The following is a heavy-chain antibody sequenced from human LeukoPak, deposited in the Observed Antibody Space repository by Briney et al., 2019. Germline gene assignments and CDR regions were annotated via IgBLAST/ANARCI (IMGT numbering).Heavy chain of an antibody. V-gene: IGHV1-2*02. J-gene: IGHJ4*02. CDR3: ARGALAVADRGYYFDY. CDR2: INPNSGGT. Sequence: ASVKVSCKASGYTFTGYYMHWVRQAPGRGLEWMGWINPNSGGTNYAQKFQGRVTMTRDTSISTAYMELSRLRSDDTAVYYCARGALAVADRGYYFDYWGQGTLVTVSS. CDR1: GYTFTGYY. D-gene: IGHD6-19*01.